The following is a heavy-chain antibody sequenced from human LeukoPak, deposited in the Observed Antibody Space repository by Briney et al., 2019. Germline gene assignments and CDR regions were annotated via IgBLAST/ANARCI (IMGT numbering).Heavy chain of an antibody. CDR1: GFTFSSYG. Sequence: GGSLRLSCAASGFTFSSYGMSWVRQAPGKGLEWVSAISGSGGSTYYADSVKGRFTISRDNSKNTLYLQMNSLRAEDTAVYYCAKDPITMIVVVTTGPPTYFDYWGQGTLVTVSS. D-gene: IGHD3-22*01. V-gene: IGHV3-23*01. CDR3: AKDPITMIVVVTTGPPTYFDY. J-gene: IGHJ4*02. CDR2: ISGSGGST.